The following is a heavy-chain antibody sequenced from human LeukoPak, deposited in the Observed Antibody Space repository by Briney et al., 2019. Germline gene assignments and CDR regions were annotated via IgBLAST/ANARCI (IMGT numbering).Heavy chain of an antibody. CDR1: GGSISSYY. CDR2: IYYSGST. V-gene: IGHV4-59*08. Sequence: SETLSLTCTVSGGSISSYYWIWLRQPPGKGREWIGYIYYSGSTNYNPSLKSRVTISVDTSKNQFSLKLSSVNAADAAMYYCARHRSPLESFHHWGQGTLVTVSS. D-gene: IGHD3-3*01. CDR3: ARHRSPLESFHH. J-gene: IGHJ1*01.